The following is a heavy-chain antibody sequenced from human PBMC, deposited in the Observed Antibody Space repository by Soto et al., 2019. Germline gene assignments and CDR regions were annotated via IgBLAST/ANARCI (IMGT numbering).Heavy chain of an antibody. Sequence: QVQLVESGGGVVQPGRSLRLSCAASGFTFSSYGMHWVRQAPGKGLEWVAVIWYDGSNKYYADSVKGRFTISRDNSKNTXXXXMNSLRXXXXXXXXXXXXXXXXXGXHMDVWGKGTTVTVSS. J-gene: IGHJ6*03. CDR2: IWYDGSNK. V-gene: IGHV3-33*01. CDR1: GFTFSSYG. CDR3: XXXXXXXXGXHMDV.